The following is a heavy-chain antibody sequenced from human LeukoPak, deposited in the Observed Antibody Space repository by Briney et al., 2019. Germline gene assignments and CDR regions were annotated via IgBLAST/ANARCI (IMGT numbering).Heavy chain of an antibody. J-gene: IGHJ4*02. CDR3: ARVGYYYDSSGKEVDY. Sequence: PSETLSLTCAVYGGSFSGYYWSWIRQPPGKGLEWIGEINHSGSTNYNPSLKSRVTISVDTSKNQFSLKLSSVTAADTAVYYCARVGYYYDSSGKEVDYWSQGTLVTVSS. V-gene: IGHV4-34*01. CDR1: GGSFSGYY. D-gene: IGHD3-22*01. CDR2: INHSGST.